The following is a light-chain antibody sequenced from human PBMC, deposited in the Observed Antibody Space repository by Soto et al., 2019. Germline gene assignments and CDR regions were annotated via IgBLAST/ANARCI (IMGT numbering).Light chain of an antibody. J-gene: IGLJ2*01. CDR3: SSYTSNTSLH. V-gene: IGLV2-14*01. CDR2: EVT. Sequence: QSVLAQPASVSGSPGQPITISCTGTSSDVGAYKFVSWYQHHPGRAPKLIIFEVTNRPTGIPSRFSGSKSGNTASLTISRLLPEDEADYYCSSYTSNTSLHFGGGTKVTVL. CDR1: SSDVGAYKF.